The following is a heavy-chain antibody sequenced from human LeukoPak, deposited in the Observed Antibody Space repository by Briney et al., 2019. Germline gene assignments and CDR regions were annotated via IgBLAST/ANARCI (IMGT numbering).Heavy chain of an antibody. CDR3: ARVFVVPAAIGYMDV. V-gene: IGHV4-4*07. J-gene: IGHJ6*03. Sequence: PSETLSLTCTVSGGSISSYDWSWIRQPAGKGLEWIGRIYTSGSTKYNPSLKSRVTMSVDTSKNQFYLKLSSVTAADTAVYYCARVFVVPAAIGYMDVWGKGTTVTVSS. CDR1: GGSISSYD. CDR2: IYTSGST. D-gene: IGHD2-2*02.